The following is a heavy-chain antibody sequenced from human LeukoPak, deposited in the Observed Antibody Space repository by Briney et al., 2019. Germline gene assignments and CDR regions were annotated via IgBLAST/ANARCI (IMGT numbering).Heavy chain of an antibody. CDR3: ARGNRADIVVVVAANRQCDP. Sequence: SSETLSLTCAVHGGSFSGYYWSWIRQPPGKGLEWIGEINHSGSTNYNPSLKSRVTISVDTSKNQFSLKLSSVTAADTAVYYCARGNRADIVVVVAANRQCDPWGQGTLVTVSS. CDR1: GGSFSGYY. CDR2: INHSGST. V-gene: IGHV4-34*01. D-gene: IGHD2-15*01. J-gene: IGHJ5*02.